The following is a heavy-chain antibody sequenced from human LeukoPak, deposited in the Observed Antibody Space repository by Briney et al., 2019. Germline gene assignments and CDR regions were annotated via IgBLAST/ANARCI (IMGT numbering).Heavy chain of an antibody. D-gene: IGHD3-22*01. CDR3: ARVGGESYYYDSSGHDAFDI. CDR1: GFTFSSYS. J-gene: IGHJ3*02. V-gene: IGHV3-21*01. CDR2: ISSSSSYI. Sequence: RGSLRLSCAASGFTFSSYSMNWVRQAPGKGLEWVSSISSSSSYIYYADSVKGRFTISRDNAKNSLYLQMNSLRAEDTAVYYCARVGGESYYYDSSGHDAFDIWGQGTMVTVSS.